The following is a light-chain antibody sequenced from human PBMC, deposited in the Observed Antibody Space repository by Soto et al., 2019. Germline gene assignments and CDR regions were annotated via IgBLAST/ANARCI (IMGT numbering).Light chain of an antibody. V-gene: IGKV1-5*03. CDR2: EAS. Sequence: GDRVTLTCRASQSISGSLAWYQQKPGKAPNLLIYEASNLKSGVPSRFSGSGSGTEYTLTISSLQPDDSASYYCQQYNGYWTFGQGTRVEIK. CDR3: QQYNGYWT. CDR1: QSISGS. J-gene: IGKJ1*01.